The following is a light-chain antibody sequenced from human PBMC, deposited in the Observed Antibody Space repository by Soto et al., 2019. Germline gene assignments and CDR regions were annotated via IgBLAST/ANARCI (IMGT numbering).Light chain of an antibody. CDR3: QQYNNWPIT. V-gene: IGKV3-15*01. CDR1: QSVSSN. J-gene: IGKJ3*01. CDR2: GAS. Sequence: EIVMTQSPATLSVSPGERATLSCRASQSVSSNLAWYQQKPGQAPRLLIYGASTRATGIPARFSGSGSGTEFTLTISSLQSEDFAVYYCQQYNNWPITFCTGTKVDIK.